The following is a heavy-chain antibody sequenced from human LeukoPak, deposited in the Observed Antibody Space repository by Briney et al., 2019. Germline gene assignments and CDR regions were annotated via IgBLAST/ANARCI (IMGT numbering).Heavy chain of an antibody. Sequence: ASVKVSCKASGYTFTSCGISWVRQAPGQGLEWMGWINPNSGGTNYAQKFQGRVTMTRDTSISTAYMELSRLRSDDTAVYYCARGIVVPAAIIYYMDVWGKGTTVTVSS. J-gene: IGHJ6*03. D-gene: IGHD2-2*01. CDR3: ARGIVVPAAIIYYMDV. V-gene: IGHV1-2*02. CDR1: GYTFTSCG. CDR2: INPNSGGT.